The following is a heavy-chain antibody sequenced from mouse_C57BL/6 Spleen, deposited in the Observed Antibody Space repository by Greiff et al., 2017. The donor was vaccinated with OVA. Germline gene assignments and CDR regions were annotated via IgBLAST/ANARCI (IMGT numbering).Heavy chain of an antibody. J-gene: IGHJ3*01. V-gene: IGHV1-15*01. CDR2: IDPETGGT. CDR3: TRDYGSLFAY. D-gene: IGHD1-1*01. Sequence: QVQLKESGAELVRPGASVTLSCKASGYTFTDYEMHWVKQTPVHGLEWIGAIDPETGGTAYNQKFKGKAILTADKSSSTAYMELRSLTSEDSAVYYCTRDYGSLFAYWGQGTLVTVSA. CDR1: GYTFTDYE.